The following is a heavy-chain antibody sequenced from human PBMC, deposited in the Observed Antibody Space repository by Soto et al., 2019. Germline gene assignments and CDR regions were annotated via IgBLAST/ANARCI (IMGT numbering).Heavy chain of an antibody. CDR1: GFTFTSYW. CDR3: ARLRFLFMESDFDS. V-gene: IGHV3-7*05. Sequence: EVQLVESGGGLVQPGGSLRLSCAASGFTFTSYWMSWVRQAPGKGLEWVANIKQDGTSKYYADSVKGRFTVSRDNGKSSIYLQMDSLRDDDTAVYRCARLRFLFMESDFDSWGQGTLVTVSS. D-gene: IGHD3-3*01. J-gene: IGHJ4*02. CDR2: IKQDGTSK.